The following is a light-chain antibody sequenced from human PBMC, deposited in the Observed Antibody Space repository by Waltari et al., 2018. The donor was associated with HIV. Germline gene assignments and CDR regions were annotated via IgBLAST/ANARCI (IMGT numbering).Light chain of an antibody. Sequence: QSALTQPRSVSGSPGQSVTISCTGTSSDVGGYNYVSWYQQHPGNAPKLMIYDVSKRPSGVPDLFSGSKSGNTASLAISGLQAEDEADYYCCSYAGSYTWVFGGGTKLTVL. CDR3: CSYAGSYTWV. CDR1: SSDVGGYNY. J-gene: IGLJ3*02. V-gene: IGLV2-11*01. CDR2: DVS.